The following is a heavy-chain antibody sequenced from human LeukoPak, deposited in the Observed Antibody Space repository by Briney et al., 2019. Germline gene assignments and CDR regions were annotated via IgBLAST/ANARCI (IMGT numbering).Heavy chain of an antibody. CDR2: IYHSGST. Sequence: PSETLSLTCTVSGGSISSSSYYWGWIRQPPGKGLEWIGYIYHSGSTYYNPSLKSRVTISVDRSKNQFSLKLSSVTAADTAVYYCARGYYGSGSYTPSDYWGQGTLVTVSS. V-gene: IGHV4-30-2*01. D-gene: IGHD3-10*01. CDR3: ARGYYGSGSYTPSDY. CDR1: GGSISSSSYY. J-gene: IGHJ4*02.